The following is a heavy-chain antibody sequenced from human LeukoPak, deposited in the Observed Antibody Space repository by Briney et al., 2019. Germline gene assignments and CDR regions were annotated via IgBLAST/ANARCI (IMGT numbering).Heavy chain of an antibody. J-gene: IGHJ1*01. Sequence: ASVKVSCKASGYTSTDYGMHWVRQAPGQRLEWMAWINAGNGNAKYSQKFQGRVTITRDTSASTAYMELSSLRSEDTAVYYCARVPLHDRNDYYYPHWGQGTVVTVSS. CDR1: GYTSTDYG. D-gene: IGHD3-22*01. V-gene: IGHV1-3*01. CDR2: INAGNGNA. CDR3: ARVPLHDRNDYYYPH.